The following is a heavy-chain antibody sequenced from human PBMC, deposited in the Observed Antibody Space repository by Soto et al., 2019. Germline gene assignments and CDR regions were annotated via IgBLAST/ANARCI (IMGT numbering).Heavy chain of an antibody. J-gene: IGHJ5*02. Sequence: EVQLVESGGGLIQPRGSLRLSCAASGFTVSSNYMSWVRQAPGKGLEWVSVIYSGESKLYADSVKGRFTISRDNFKNTLYLQMNSVRAEDTAVYYCARDPSRSSSLGWFDPWGQGALVTVSS. CDR1: GFTVSSNY. CDR2: IYSGESK. D-gene: IGHD6-6*01. CDR3: ARDPSRSSSLGWFDP. V-gene: IGHV3-53*01.